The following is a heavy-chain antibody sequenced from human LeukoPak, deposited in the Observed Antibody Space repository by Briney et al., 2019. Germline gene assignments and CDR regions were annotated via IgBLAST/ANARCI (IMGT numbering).Heavy chain of an antibody. CDR1: GFTFGTYW. D-gene: IGHD5-12*01. CDR3: ARYSGYNYYFDY. CDR2: INSVGSNT. J-gene: IGHJ4*02. Sequence: PGGSLRLSCAASGFTFGTYWMHWLRQAPGKGLVWVSRINSVGSNTNYADSVRGRFTISRDNAKNTLYLQMSSLRAGDTAVYYCARYSGYNYYFDYWGQGTLVTVSS. V-gene: IGHV3-74*01.